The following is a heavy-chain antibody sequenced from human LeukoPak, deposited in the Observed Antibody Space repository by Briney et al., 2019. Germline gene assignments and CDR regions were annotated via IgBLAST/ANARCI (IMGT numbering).Heavy chain of an antibody. CDR2: MNPNSGNT. D-gene: IGHD3-22*01. Sequence: ASVKVPCKASGYTFTSYDINWVRQATGQGLEWMGWMNPNSGNTGYAQKFQGRVTMTRNTSISTAYMELSSLRSEDTAVYYCARVPTRYYDSSGTENPWGQGTLVTVSS. CDR3: ARVPTRYYDSSGTENP. CDR1: GYTFTSYD. V-gene: IGHV1-8*01. J-gene: IGHJ5*02.